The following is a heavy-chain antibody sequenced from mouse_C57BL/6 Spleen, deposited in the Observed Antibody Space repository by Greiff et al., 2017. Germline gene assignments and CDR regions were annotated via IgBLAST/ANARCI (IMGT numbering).Heavy chain of an antibody. J-gene: IGHJ4*01. CDR2: ISDGGSYT. CDR3: ARDGDPYAMDY. V-gene: IGHV5-4*01. D-gene: IGHD3-3*01. Sequence: EVQVVESGGGLVKPGGSLKLSCAASGFTFSSYAMSWVRQTPEKRLEWVATISDGGSYTYYPDNAKGRFTISRDNAKNNLYLQMSHLKSEDTAMYYCARDGDPYAMDYWGQGTSVTVSS. CDR1: GFTFSSYA.